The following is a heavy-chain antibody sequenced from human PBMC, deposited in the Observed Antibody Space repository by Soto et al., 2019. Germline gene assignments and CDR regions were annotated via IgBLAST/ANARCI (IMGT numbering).Heavy chain of an antibody. J-gene: IGHJ6*02. CDR2: IYHSGST. Sequence: TLSLTCAVSGGSISSGGYSWSWIRQPPGKGLEWIGYIYHSGSTYYNPSLKSRVTISVDRSKNQFSLKLSSVTAADTAVYYCAGSSGDYYYGMDVWGQGTTVTVSS. V-gene: IGHV4-30-2*01. D-gene: IGHD6-6*01. CDR1: GGSISSGGYS. CDR3: AGSSGDYYYGMDV.